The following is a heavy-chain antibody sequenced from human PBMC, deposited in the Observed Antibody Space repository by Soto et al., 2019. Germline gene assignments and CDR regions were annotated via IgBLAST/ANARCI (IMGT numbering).Heavy chain of an antibody. D-gene: IGHD3-22*01. Sequence: SETLSLTCAVSGGSISSGGYYWSWIRQHPGKGLEWIGYIYYSGSTYYNPSLKSRVTISVDTSKNQFSLKLSSVTAADTAVYYCARAYYYDSSGYDYWGQGTLVTVSS. J-gene: IGHJ4*02. CDR2: IYYSGST. V-gene: IGHV4-31*11. CDR3: ARAYYYDSSGYDY. CDR1: GGSISSGGYY.